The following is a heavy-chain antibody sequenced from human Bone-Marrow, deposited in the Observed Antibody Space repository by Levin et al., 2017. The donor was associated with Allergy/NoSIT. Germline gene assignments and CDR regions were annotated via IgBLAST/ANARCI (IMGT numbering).Heavy chain of an antibody. CDR1: GYTFTTYH. V-gene: IGHV1-46*01. Sequence: ASVKVSCKTSGYTFTTYHMHWVRQAPGQGLEWMGIINPGGGDTTYAQKFQGRVTMTRDTSTSTVYMELSSLRSEDTAVYYCARIWCSDGSCSTFFDYWGQGTLVTVSS. J-gene: IGHJ4*02. D-gene: IGHD2-15*01. CDR2: INPGGGDT. CDR3: ARIWCSDGSCSTFFDY.